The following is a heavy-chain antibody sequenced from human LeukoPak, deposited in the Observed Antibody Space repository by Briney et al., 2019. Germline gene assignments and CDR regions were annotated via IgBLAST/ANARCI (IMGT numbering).Heavy chain of an antibody. CDR2: INHSGST. Sequence: SETLSLTCAVYGGSFSGYYWSWIRQPPGKGLEWIGEINHSGSTNYNPSLKSRVTISVDTSKNQFSLKLSSVTAADTAVYYCATVTPHYYYGMDVWGKGTTVTVSS. CDR1: GGSFSGYY. CDR3: ATVTPHYYYGMDV. J-gene: IGHJ6*04. D-gene: IGHD2-21*02. V-gene: IGHV4-34*01.